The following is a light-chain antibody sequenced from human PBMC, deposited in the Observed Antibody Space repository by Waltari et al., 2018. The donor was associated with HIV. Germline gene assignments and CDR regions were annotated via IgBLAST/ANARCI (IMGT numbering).Light chain of an antibody. J-gene: IGKJ1*01. Sequence: DIEVTQSPDSLAVSLGERATINCKSSQSVLYRSNNRNYLAWFQQKPGQSPKLLISWASARESGVPAGFSGGGSGTDFTLTIRSLQAEDVATYYCQQYSTFPWTFGQGTKVEIK. CDR1: QSVLYRSNNRNY. CDR3: QQYSTFPWT. V-gene: IGKV4-1*01. CDR2: WAS.